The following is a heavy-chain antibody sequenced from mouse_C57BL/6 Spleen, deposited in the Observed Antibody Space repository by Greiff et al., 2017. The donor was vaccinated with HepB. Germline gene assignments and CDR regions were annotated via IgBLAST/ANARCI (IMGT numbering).Heavy chain of an antibody. J-gene: IGHJ3*01. CDR3: ARRGYSNFFAY. CDR2: ISSGGSYT. D-gene: IGHD2-5*01. CDR1: GFTFSSYG. V-gene: IGHV5-6*02. Sequence: EVKLMESGGDLVKPGGSLKLSCAASGFTFSSYGMSWVRQTPDKRLEWVATISSGGSYTYYPDSVKGRFTISRDNAKNTLYLQMSSLKSEDTAMYYCARRGYSNFFAYWGQGTLVTVSA.